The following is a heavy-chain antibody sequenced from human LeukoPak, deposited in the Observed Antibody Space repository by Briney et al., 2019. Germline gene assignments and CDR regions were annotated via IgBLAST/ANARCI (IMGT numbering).Heavy chain of an antibody. CDR1: GDSISNYY. D-gene: IGHD6-19*01. CDR2: IYYSGST. J-gene: IGHJ4*02. Sequence: SETLSLTCTVSGDSISNYYWIWIPQPPGKGLEWIGYIYYSGSTNYNPSLKSRVSMSLDTSKNQFSLKLSSVTAADTAVYYCARYSRIAVAGTGSFDYWGQGTLVTVSS. CDR3: ARYSRIAVAGTGSFDY. V-gene: IGHV4-59*08.